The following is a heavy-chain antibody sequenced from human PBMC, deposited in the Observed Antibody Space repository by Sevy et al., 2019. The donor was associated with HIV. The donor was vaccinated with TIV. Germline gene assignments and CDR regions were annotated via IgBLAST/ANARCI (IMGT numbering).Heavy chain of an antibody. V-gene: IGHV3-23*01. CDR1: GFTFSGYA. Sequence: GGSLRLSCSASGFTFSGYATSWVRQAPGKGLERVSTVSNRGDDRYYAESVKGRFTISRDNSKDTLYLHLNSLRGDDTAVYFCARHDDYDAIGGTGTFDYWGQGTLVTVSS. D-gene: IGHD3-22*01. CDR3: ARHDDYDAIGGTGTFDY. J-gene: IGHJ4*02. CDR2: VSNRGDDR.